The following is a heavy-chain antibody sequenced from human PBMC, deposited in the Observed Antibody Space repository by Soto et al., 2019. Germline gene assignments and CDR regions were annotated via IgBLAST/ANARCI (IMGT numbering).Heavy chain of an antibody. CDR2: INDRGSI. Sequence: QGQLQQWGAGPLRPLETLSLTCGVSGGSFSGYYWAWIRQSPGKGLEWIGEINDRGSINYNPSLMSRVSISVDTSKNHYSLNLRSVTAADTAVYYCARESHDILTGPPWVWYFDLWGRGTLVTVSS. CDR3: ARESHDILTGPPWVWYFDL. CDR1: GGSFSGYY. J-gene: IGHJ2*01. D-gene: IGHD3-9*01. V-gene: IGHV4-34*01.